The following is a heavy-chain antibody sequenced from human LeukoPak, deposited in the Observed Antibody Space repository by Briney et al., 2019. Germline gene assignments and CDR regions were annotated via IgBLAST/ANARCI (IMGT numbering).Heavy chain of an antibody. CDR3: ARGERVSRRFDP. CDR2: INNSGST. J-gene: IGHJ5*02. CDR1: GGSFTGYY. Sequence: PEALSLTCAVYGGSFTGYYWSWIRQPPGKGLEWIGEINNSGSTNYNPSLKSRVTISVDTSKNQFSLKLSSVTAADTAVYYCARGERVSRRFDPWGQGTLVTVSS. V-gene: IGHV4-34*01. D-gene: IGHD6-13*01.